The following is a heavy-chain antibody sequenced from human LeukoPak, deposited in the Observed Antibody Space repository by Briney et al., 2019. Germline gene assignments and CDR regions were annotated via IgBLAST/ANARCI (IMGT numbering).Heavy chain of an antibody. J-gene: IGHJ4*02. CDR3: AAGRRNLGY. D-gene: IGHD1-14*01. CDR1: GGSISSGGFW. CDR2: IYYSGST. Sequence: SETLSLTCTVSGGSISSGGFWWTWIRQHPGKGLEWFGYIYYSGSTYYNSSLKSRVTISVDTSKNQFSLKLSSVTAADTAVYYCAAGRRNLGYWGQGTLVTVSS. V-gene: IGHV4-31*03.